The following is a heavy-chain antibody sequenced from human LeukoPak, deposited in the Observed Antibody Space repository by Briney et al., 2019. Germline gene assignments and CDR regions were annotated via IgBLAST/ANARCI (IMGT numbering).Heavy chain of an antibody. CDR1: GYTFTGYG. D-gene: IGHD3-10*01. J-gene: IGHJ5*02. Sequence: GASVKVSCKASGYTFTGYGISRVRQAPGQGLEWMGWISAYNGNTNYAQKLQGRVTMTTDTSTSTAYMELRSLRSDDTAVYYCARDSNAFTVVRGLYNWFDPWGQGTLVTVSS. CDR3: ARDSNAFTVVRGLYNWFDP. CDR2: ISAYNGNT. V-gene: IGHV1-18*04.